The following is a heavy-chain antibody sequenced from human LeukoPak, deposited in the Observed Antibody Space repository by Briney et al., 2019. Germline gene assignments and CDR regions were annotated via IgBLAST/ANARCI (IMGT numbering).Heavy chain of an antibody. Sequence: PGGSLRLSCEASGFTFNNYWMSWVRQAPGKGLEWVANIKQGGSEKFFADSVKGRFTISRDNAKNSLYLQMNSLRAEDTAVYYCARRDSSSGGFFDPWGQGTLVTVSS. CDR2: IKQGGSEK. V-gene: IGHV3-7*01. D-gene: IGHD6-6*01. CDR1: GFTFNNYW. CDR3: ARRDSSSGGFFDP. J-gene: IGHJ5*02.